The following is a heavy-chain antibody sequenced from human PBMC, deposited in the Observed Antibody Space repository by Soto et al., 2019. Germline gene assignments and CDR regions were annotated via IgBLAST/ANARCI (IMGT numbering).Heavy chain of an antibody. CDR1: GNTFTRYD. Sequence: ASVKVSCEASGNTFTRYDIKWGRQATGQGLEWMGWMNPNSGNTGYAQKFQGRVTMTRNTSISTAYMELSSLRSEDTAVYYCAMTLYGDNVDYWGQGTLVTVSS. J-gene: IGHJ4*02. V-gene: IGHV1-8*01. CDR2: MNPNSGNT. CDR3: AMTLYGDNVDY. D-gene: IGHD4-17*01.